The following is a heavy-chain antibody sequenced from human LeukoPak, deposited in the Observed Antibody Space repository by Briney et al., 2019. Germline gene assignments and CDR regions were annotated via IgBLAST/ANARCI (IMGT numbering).Heavy chain of an antibody. V-gene: IGHV1-18*01. Sequence: GASVKVSCKASGGTFSSYAISWVRQAPGQGLEWMGWISAYNGNTNYAQKLQGRVTMTTDTSTSTAYMELRSLRSDDTAVYYCARDFTMIVVVTYYWGQGTLVTVSS. CDR1: GGTFSSYA. CDR2: ISAYNGNT. J-gene: IGHJ4*02. D-gene: IGHD3-22*01. CDR3: ARDFTMIVVVTYY.